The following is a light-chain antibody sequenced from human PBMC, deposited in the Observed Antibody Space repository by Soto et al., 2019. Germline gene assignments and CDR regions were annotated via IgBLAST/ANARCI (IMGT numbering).Light chain of an antibody. J-gene: IGLJ3*02. V-gene: IGLV1-40*01. CDR2: GDN. CDR1: SSNIGAGYD. CDR3: QSYYSSLSAWV. Sequence: QSVLTQPPSVSGAPGPRVTISCTGSSSNIGAGYDVHWYQQLPGTAPKLLIYGDNNRPSGVPDRLSGSKSGTSASLAITGLQAEYEADYYCQSYYSSLSAWVFGGGTQLTVL.